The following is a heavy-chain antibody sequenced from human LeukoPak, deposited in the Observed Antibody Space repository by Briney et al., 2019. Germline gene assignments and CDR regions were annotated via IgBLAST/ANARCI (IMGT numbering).Heavy chain of an antibody. V-gene: IGHV4-4*07. D-gene: IGHD1-26*01. CDR2: IYSGGST. CDR3: ARENTGSYREFDY. Sequence: SETLSLTCTVSGGSISSYHWSWIRQPAGKGLEWIGRIYSGGSTNYNPSLKSRVTMSVDSSNNQFSLKLSSVTAADTAVFYCARENTGSYREFDYWGQGTLVTVSS. CDR1: GGSISSYH. J-gene: IGHJ4*02.